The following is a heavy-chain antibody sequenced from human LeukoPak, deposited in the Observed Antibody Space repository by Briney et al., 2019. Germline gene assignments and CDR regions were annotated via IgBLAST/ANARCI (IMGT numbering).Heavy chain of an antibody. V-gene: IGHV3-23*01. CDR2: ISGSGGST. J-gene: IGHJ5*02. CDR1: GFTFSSYA. D-gene: IGHD4-17*01. CDR3: AKGIDYGDYEVFDP. Sequence: GGSLRLSSAASGFTFSSYAMSWVRQAPGKGMEWVSAISGSGGSTYYADSVKGRFTISRDNSKNTLYLQMNSLRAEDTAVYYCAKGIDYGDYEVFDPWGQGTLVTVSS.